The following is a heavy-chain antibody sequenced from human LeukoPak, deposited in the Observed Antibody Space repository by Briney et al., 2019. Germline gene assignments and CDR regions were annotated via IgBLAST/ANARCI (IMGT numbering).Heavy chain of an antibody. J-gene: IGHJ4*02. Sequence: GASLRLSCAASGFTFSSSGMHWVRQAPGKGRQWVAVRSYDGSNKYYTNSVKGRFTISRDNSKNTVYLQMNSLRAEDTAVYYCAKGQPGGTQLPSWAPYYFDYWGQGTLVTVSS. D-gene: IGHD5-18*01. CDR2: RSYDGSNK. CDR3: AKGQPGGTQLPSWAPYYFDY. CDR1: GFTFSSSG. V-gene: IGHV3-30*18.